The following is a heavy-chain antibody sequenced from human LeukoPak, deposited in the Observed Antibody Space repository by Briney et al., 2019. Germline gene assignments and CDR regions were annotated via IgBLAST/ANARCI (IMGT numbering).Heavy chain of an antibody. CDR2: ISGSGGST. CDR1: GFTFSNYA. V-gene: IGHV3-23*01. D-gene: IGHD2-2*02. CDR3: AKGNCRGTSCYSDY. Sequence: GGSLRLSCAASGFTFSNYAMTWVRQAPGKGLEWVSAISGSGGSTYYADSVKGRFTIARDNSKNTLYLQMNSLRAEDTAVYYCAKGNCRGTSCYSDYWGQGTLVTVSS. J-gene: IGHJ4*02.